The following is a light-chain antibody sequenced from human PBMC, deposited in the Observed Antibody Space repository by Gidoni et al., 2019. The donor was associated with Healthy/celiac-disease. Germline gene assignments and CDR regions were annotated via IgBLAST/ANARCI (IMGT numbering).Light chain of an antibody. J-gene: IGKJ1*01. Sequence: DIQMTQYPSSLSASVGDRVNITCRARQSISRYLNWSQQKLGEATKLLIYAAYSLQSWVPSRFRGSGSGTDFNLTISSLQPEDFATYYCQQSYSTPWTFGQGTKVEIK. CDR1: QSISRY. CDR3: QQSYSTPWT. CDR2: AAY. V-gene: IGKV1-39*01.